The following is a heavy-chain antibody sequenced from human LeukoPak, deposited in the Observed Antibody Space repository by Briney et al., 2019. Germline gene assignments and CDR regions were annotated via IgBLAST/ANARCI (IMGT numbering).Heavy chain of an antibody. J-gene: IGHJ4*02. CDR2: ISAYKGNT. V-gene: IGHV1-18*01. CDR1: GYRFTSYG. Sequence: GASVKVSCKASGYRFTSYGISWVRQAPGQGGEWRGWISAYKGNTNYAQKLQGRVTLTTETSTRTAYMDMRRRRSDDTAVYYCARDRNTAMVRPTDFDYWGQGTLVTVSS. CDR3: ARDRNTAMVRPTDFDY. D-gene: IGHD5-18*01.